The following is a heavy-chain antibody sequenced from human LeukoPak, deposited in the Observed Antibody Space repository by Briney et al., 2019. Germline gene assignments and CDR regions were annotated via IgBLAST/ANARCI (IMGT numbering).Heavy chain of an antibody. CDR2: IYYSGST. V-gene: IGHV4-59*01. J-gene: IGHJ4*02. CDR3: ARVSGYDWESFYDY. CDR1: GGSISSYY. Sequence: SETLSLTCTVSGGSISSYYWSWTRQPPGKGLEWIGYIYYSGSTNYNPSLKSRVTISVDTSKNQFSLKLSSVTAADTAMYYCARVSGYDWESFYDYWGQGSLVTASS. D-gene: IGHD5-12*01.